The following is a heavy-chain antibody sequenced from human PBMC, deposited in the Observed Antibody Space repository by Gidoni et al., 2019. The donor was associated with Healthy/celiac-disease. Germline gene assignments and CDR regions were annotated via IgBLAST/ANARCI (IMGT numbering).Heavy chain of an antibody. CDR3: ASHGFDAFDI. CDR1: GFTFSSYG. CDR2: ISYDGSNK. J-gene: IGHJ3*02. V-gene: IGHV3-30*03. D-gene: IGHD4-17*01. Sequence: QVQLVESGGGVVQPGCSLRLSCAASGFTFSSYGMHWFRQAPGKGLEWVAVISYDGSNKYYADSVKGRFTISRDNSKNTLYLQMNSLRAEDTAVYYCASHGFDAFDIWGQGTMVTVFS.